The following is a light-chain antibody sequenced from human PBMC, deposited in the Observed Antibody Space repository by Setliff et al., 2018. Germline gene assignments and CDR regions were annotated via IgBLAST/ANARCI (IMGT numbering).Light chain of an antibody. Sequence: QSALAQPRSVSGSPGQSVTISCTGTSSDVGGYNYVSWYQQSPGKVPKLTIYDVSNRPSGVPDRFSGSKSGNTASLTISGLQAEDEADYYCSSHAGSSVVFGGGTKVTVL. CDR1: SSDVGGYNY. J-gene: IGLJ2*01. V-gene: IGLV2-11*01. CDR3: SSHAGSSVV. CDR2: DVS.